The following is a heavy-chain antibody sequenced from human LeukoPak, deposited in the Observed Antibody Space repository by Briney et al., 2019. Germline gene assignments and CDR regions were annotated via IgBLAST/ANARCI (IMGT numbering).Heavy chain of an antibody. D-gene: IGHD6-13*01. CDR1: GGSISSGDYY. J-gene: IGHJ4*02. CDR3: VRDIAAAGGFDY. CDR2: VYYSGST. V-gene: IGHV4-30-4*01. Sequence: PSQTLSLTCTVSGGSISSGDYYWSWIRQPPGKGLEWIGYVYYSGSTYYNPSLKSRVTISVDTSKNQFSLKLSSVTAADTAVYYCVRDIAAAGGFDYWGQGTLVTVSS.